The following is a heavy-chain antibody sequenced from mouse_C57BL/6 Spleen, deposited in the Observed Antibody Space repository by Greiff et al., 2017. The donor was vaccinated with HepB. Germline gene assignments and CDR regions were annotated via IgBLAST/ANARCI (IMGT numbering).Heavy chain of an antibody. CDR1: GFTFSSYA. J-gene: IGHJ4*01. V-gene: IGHV5-4*01. CDR2: ISDGGSYT. CDR3: AREGLYAMDY. Sequence: DVMLVESGGGLVKPGGSLKLSCAASGFTFSSYAMSWVRQTPEKRLEWVATISDGGSYTYYPDNVKGRFPISRDNAKHNLYLQMSHLKSEDTAMYYCAREGLYAMDYWGQGTSVTVSS.